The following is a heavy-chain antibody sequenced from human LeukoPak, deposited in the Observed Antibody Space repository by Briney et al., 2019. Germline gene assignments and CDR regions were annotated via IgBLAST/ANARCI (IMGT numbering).Heavy chain of an antibody. V-gene: IGHV3-64*01. Sequence: GGSLRLSCAASGFSFSSYAMHWVRQAPGKGLEYVAVISSNGGSTYYANSVKGRFTISRDNAKNSLYLQMNSLRAEDTAVYYCARRGYYDSSGYDYWGQGTLVTVSS. CDR1: GFSFSSYA. CDR2: ISSNGGST. D-gene: IGHD3-22*01. J-gene: IGHJ4*02. CDR3: ARRGYYDSSGYDY.